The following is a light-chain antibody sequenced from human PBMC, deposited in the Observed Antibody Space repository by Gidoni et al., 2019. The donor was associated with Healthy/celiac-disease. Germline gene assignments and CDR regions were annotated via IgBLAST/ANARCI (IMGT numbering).Light chain of an antibody. J-gene: IGKJ1*01. V-gene: IGKV3-20*01. CDR3: QQYGSSPKT. Sequence: EIVLTQSPGTLYLSPGEIATLSCRASQSVSSSYLAWYQQKPGQAPRLLIYGASSRATGIPYRFSGSGSGTDFTLTISRLEPEDFAVYYCQQYGSSPKTFGQGTKVEIK. CDR1: QSVSSSY. CDR2: GAS.